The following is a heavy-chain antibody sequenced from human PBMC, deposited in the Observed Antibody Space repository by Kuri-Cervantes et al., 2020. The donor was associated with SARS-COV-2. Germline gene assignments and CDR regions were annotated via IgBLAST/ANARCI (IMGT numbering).Heavy chain of an antibody. D-gene: IGHD1-26*01. CDR3: AKDLYSGSYLRYYYGMDV. V-gene: IGHV1-46*04. J-gene: IGHJ6*02. Sequence: ASVTVSCKASGYTFTSYYMHWVRQAPGQGLEWMGIINPSGGSTYYADSVKGRFTISRDNSKNTLYLQMNSLRAEDTAVYYCAKDLYSGSYLRYYYGMDVCGQGTTVTVSS. CDR1: GYTFTSYY. CDR2: INPSGGST.